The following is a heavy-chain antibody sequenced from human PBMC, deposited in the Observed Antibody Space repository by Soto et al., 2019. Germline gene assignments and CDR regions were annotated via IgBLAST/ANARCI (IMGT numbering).Heavy chain of an antibody. CDR2: IVVGSGNT. Sequence: QMQLVQSGPEVKKPGTSVKVSCKASGFTFTSSAVQWVRQARGQRLEWIGWIVVGSGNTNYAQKFQERVTITRDMTTSTAYMELSSLRYEDTAVYYCAAPFDYSNPGSFDYCGQGTLVTVSS. V-gene: IGHV1-58*01. CDR3: AAPFDYSNPGSFDY. J-gene: IGHJ4*02. CDR1: GFTFTSSA. D-gene: IGHD4-4*01.